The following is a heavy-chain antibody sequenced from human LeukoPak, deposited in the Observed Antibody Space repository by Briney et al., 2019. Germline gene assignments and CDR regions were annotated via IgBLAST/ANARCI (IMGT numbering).Heavy chain of an antibody. CDR3: ARDAACTGTSCFDY. D-gene: IGHD1-14*01. V-gene: IGHV1-69*06. J-gene: IGHJ4*02. CDR1: GGTFSSYA. Sequence: APVKVSCKASGGTFSSYAISWVRQAPGQGLEWMGGIIPIFGTANYAQKFQGRVTITADKSTSTAYMELSSLRSEDTAVYYCARDAACTGTSCFDYWGQGTLVTVSS. CDR2: IIPIFGTA.